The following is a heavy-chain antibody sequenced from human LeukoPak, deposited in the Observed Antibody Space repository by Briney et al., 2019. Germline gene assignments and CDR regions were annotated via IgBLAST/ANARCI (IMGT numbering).Heavy chain of an antibody. CDR3: ARERGSIAASGTFGFDP. V-gene: IGHV3-20*04. CDR2: INWNGGST. Sequence: GGSLRLSCAASGFTFGDYGMSWVRQAPGKGLEWVSAINWNGGSTGYADSVKGRFTISRDNAKNSLYLQMNSLRAEDTALYYCARERGSIAASGTFGFDPWGQGTLVTVSS. D-gene: IGHD6-13*01. CDR1: GFTFGDYG. J-gene: IGHJ5*02.